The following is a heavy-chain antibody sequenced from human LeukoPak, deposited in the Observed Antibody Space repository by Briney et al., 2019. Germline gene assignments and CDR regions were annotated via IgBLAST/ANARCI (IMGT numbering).Heavy chain of an antibody. D-gene: IGHD7-27*01. CDR2: INHSGST. Sequence: SETMSLTCAVYGGSFSGYYWSWIRQPPGKGLEWIGEINHSGSTNYNPSLKSRVTISVDTSKNQFSLKLSSVTAADTAVYYCARGLGYWGQGTLVTVSS. CDR3: ARGLGY. CDR1: GGSFSGYY. J-gene: IGHJ4*02. V-gene: IGHV4-34*01.